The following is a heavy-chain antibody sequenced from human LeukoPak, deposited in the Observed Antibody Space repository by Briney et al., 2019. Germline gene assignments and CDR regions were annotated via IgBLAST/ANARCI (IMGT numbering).Heavy chain of an antibody. J-gene: IGHJ4*02. Sequence: GESLKTSCKGSGYSFSNYWIGWVRQMPGKGLEWMGIIYPGDSDTRYSPSFQGQVTISADKSISTAYLQWSSLKASDTAMYYCAKLYRESDYYDSSGYLDYWGQGTLVAVSS. D-gene: IGHD3-22*01. CDR3: AKLYRESDYYDSSGYLDY. CDR2: IYPGDSDT. CDR1: GYSFSNYW. V-gene: IGHV5-51*01.